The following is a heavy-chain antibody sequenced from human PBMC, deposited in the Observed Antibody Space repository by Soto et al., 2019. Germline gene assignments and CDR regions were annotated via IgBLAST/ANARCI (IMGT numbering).Heavy chain of an antibody. J-gene: IGHJ1*01. Sequence: SETLSLTCTASGGSISSYYWSWIRQPPGKGLEWIGYIYYSGSTNYNPSLKSRVTISVDTSKNQFSLKLSSVTAADTAVYYCARVRYYYGSGSYYHFQHWGQATLVTVS. CDR1: GGSISSYY. CDR2: IYYSGST. V-gene: IGHV4-59*01. D-gene: IGHD3-10*01. CDR3: ARVRYYYGSGSYYHFQH.